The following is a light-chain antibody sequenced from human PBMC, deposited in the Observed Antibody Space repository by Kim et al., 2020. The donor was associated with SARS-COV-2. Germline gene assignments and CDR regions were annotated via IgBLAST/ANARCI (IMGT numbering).Light chain of an antibody. V-gene: IGLV2-23*02. CDR3: CSYAGSTNV. CDR2: EVT. J-gene: IGLJ7*01. Sequence: PGKSSSISGGRGVSEVENDNRVSWFEQHRGEAPKRMIYEVTKRPAGVSTRFAGAKSGNTASLTNSGIQAEGEGDYYCCSYAGSTNVFGGGTQLSVL. CDR1: VSEVENDNR.